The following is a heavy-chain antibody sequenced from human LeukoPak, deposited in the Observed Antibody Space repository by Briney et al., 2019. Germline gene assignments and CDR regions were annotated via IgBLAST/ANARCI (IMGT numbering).Heavy chain of an antibody. CDR3: ARDPPQGDGDDRFDY. V-gene: IGHV3-74*01. CDR1: GFTFSSYW. J-gene: IGHJ4*02. Sequence: GGSLRLSCAASGFTFSSYWMHWVRQAPGKGLVWVSRINSDGSSTSYADSVKGRFTISRDNAKNTLYLQMNSLRAEDTALYHCARDPPQGDGDDRFDYWGQGTLVTVSS. D-gene: IGHD4-17*01. CDR2: INSDGSST.